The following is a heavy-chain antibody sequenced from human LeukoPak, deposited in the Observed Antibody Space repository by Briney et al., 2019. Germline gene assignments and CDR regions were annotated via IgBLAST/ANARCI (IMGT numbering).Heavy chain of an antibody. Sequence: PGGSLRLSCAASGFTVSSNYMSWVRQAPGKGLEWVLVIYSGGSTYYADSVKGRFTISRDNSKNTLYLQMNSLRAEDTAVYYCARDIVVVPAARDYWGQGTLVTVSS. J-gene: IGHJ4*02. V-gene: IGHV3-66*02. CDR2: IYSGGST. CDR1: GFTVSSNY. CDR3: ARDIVVVPAARDY. D-gene: IGHD2-2*01.